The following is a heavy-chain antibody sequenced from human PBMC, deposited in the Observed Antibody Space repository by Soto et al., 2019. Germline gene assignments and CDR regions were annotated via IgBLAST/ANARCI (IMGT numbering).Heavy chain of an antibody. CDR2: IYYSGST. CDR1: GTMSNFE. Sequence: GTMSNFEGSWIRQTPGKGLEWIGYIYYSGSTNYNPSLKSRVTISVDTSKNQFSLKLSSVTAADTAVYYCARVWGGAFDIWGQGTMVTV. J-gene: IGHJ3*02. V-gene: IGHV4-59*01. CDR3: ARVWGGAFDI. D-gene: IGHD3-10*01.